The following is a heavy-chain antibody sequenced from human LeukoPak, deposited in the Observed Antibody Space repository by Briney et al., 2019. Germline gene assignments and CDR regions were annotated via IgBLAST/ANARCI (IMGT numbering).Heavy chain of an antibody. V-gene: IGHV4-39*07. CDR1: GGSISSSSYY. J-gene: IGHJ4*02. D-gene: IGHD5-24*01. CDR2: IYYSGST. Sequence: PSETLSLTCTVSGGSISSSSYYWGWIRQPPGKGLEWIGSIYYSGSTYYNPSLKSRVTISVGTSKNQFSLKLSSVTAADTAVYYCARAMEMATIFGFDYWGQGTLVTVSS. CDR3: ARAMEMATIFGFDY.